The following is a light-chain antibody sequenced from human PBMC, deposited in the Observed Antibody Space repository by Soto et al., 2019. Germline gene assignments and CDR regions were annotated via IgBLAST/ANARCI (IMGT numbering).Light chain of an antibody. CDR1: SSGIGTFNL. CDR3: YSFAGFNTQ. CDR2: EVN. V-gene: IGLV2-23*02. J-gene: IGLJ2*01. Sequence: QSALTQPASVSVSPGQSIAISCTGNSSGIGTFNLVSWYQQHPGKAPKLIIYEVNKRPSGISSRFSGSKSGNTASLTISGLQAEDEADYYCYSFAGFNTQFGGGTKVTVL.